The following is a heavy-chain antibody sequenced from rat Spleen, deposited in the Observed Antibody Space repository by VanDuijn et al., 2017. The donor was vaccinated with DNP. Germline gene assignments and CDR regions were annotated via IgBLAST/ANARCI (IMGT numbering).Heavy chain of an antibody. CDR1: GFTFSDYN. J-gene: IGHJ4*01. Sequence: EVQLVGSGGGLVQSGRSLKLSCAGSGFTFSDYNMAWVRQAPKKGLEWVATITYDGSRTYCRDSVKGRFTISRNNAKSTLYLQMDSLRSEDTATYYCTTFEGTNAWGQGTSVTVSS. D-gene: IGHD1-11*01. V-gene: IGHV5S10*01. CDR3: TTFEGTNA. CDR2: ITYDGSRT.